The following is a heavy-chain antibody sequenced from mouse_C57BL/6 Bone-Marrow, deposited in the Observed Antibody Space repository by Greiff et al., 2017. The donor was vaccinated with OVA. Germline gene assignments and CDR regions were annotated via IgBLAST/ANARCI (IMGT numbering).Heavy chain of an antibody. J-gene: IGHJ3*01. V-gene: IGHV5-4*01. Sequence: DVMLVESGGGLVKPGGSLKLSCAASGFTFSSYAMSWVRQTPEKRLEWVATISDGGSYTDYPDNVKGRFTISRDNAKNNLYLQMSHLKSEDTAMYYCAREVLFAYWGQGTLVTVSA. CDR1: GFTFSSYA. CDR3: AREVLFAY. CDR2: ISDGGSYT.